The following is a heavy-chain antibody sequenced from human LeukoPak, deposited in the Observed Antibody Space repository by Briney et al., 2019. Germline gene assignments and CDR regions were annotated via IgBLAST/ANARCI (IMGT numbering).Heavy chain of an antibody. D-gene: IGHD6-13*01. CDR1: GYTFTGYY. CDR3: ARLSGIAAAVGY. J-gene: IGHJ4*02. V-gene: IGHV1-2*02. CDR2: INPNSGGT. Sequence: ASVKVSCKASGYTFTGYYMRWVRQAPGQALEWMGWINPNSGGTNYAQKFQGRVTMTRDTSISTAYMELSRLRSDDTAVYYCARLSGIAAAVGYWGQGTLVTVSS.